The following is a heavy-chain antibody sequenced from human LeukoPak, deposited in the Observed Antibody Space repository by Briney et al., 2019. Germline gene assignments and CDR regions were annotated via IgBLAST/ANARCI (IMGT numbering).Heavy chain of an antibody. CDR2: IYYSGST. V-gene: IGHV4-39*01. D-gene: IGHD2-8*01. CDR3: ARLGALVYSFDY. Sequence: SETLSFTCTVSGGSISSSSYYWGWIRQPPGKGLEWIGSIYYSGSTYYNPSLKSRVTISVDTSKNQFSLKLSSVTAADTAVYYCARLGALVYSFDYWAREPWSPSPQ. J-gene: IGHJ4*02. CDR1: GGSISSSSYY.